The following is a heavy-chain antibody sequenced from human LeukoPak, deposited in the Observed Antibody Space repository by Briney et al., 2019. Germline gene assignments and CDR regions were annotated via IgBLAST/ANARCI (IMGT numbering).Heavy chain of an antibody. Sequence: ASVKDSCKASGYTFTSYGISWVRQAPGQGLEWMGWISAYNGNTNYAQKLQNRVTMTTDTSTSTAYMELRSLRSDDTAVYYCARDRDYVWGRPGPSWGQGTLVTVSS. J-gene: IGHJ4*02. CDR2: ISAYNGNT. CDR3: ARDRDYVWGRPGPS. D-gene: IGHD3-16*01. V-gene: IGHV1-18*01. CDR1: GYTFTSYG.